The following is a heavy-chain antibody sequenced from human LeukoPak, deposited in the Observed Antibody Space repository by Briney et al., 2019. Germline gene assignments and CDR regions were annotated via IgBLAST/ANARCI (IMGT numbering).Heavy chain of an antibody. D-gene: IGHD5-18*01. J-gene: IGHJ3*02. CDR1: GGSISSSSYY. V-gene: IGHV4-39*07. Sequence: PSETLSLTCTVSGGSISSSSYYWGWIRQPPGKGLEWIGSIYYSGSTYYNPSLKSRVTISVDTSKNQFSLKLSSVTAADTAVYYCARADAAMAYDAFDIWGQGTMVTVSS. CDR3: ARADAAMAYDAFDI. CDR2: IYYSGST.